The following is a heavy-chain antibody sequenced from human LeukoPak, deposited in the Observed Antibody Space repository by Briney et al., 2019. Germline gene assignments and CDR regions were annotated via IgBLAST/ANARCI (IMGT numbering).Heavy chain of an antibody. D-gene: IGHD5-18*01. CDR3: ARDTAMVVDY. J-gene: IGHJ4*02. CDR1: GFTFSSYG. CDR2: IWYDGSKK. V-gene: IGHV3-33*01. Sequence: GGSLRLSCAASGFTFSSYGMHWVRQAPGKGLEWVAVIWYDGSKKYYSDSVKGRFTISRDNSKNTLYLQMNSLRAEDTAVYYCARDTAMVVDYWGQGTLVTVSS.